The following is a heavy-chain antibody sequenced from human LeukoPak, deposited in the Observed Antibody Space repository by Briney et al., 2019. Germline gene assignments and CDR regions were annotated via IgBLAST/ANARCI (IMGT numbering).Heavy chain of an antibody. V-gene: IGHV3-15*01. D-gene: IGHD5-24*01. CDR3: TTYGVGRWLQLPYYYYMDV. J-gene: IGHJ6*03. CDR1: GFIVSHNY. Sequence: GGSLRLSCAASGFIVSHNYMSWIRQAPGKGLEWVGRIKSRTDGGTTDYAAPVKGRFTISRDDSKNTLYLQMNSLKTEDTAVYYCTTYGVGRWLQLPYYYYMDVWGEGTTVTISS. CDR2: IKSRTDGGTT.